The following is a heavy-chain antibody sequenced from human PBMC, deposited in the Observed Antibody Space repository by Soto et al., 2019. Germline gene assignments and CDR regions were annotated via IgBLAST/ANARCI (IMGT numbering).Heavy chain of an antibody. D-gene: IGHD2-2*01. CDR3: VKDGGYCSSATCYSPRNHYFDS. CDR2: IKFDESVK. CDR1: GFTFSDYW. Sequence: GGSLRLSCVASGFTFSDYWMSWVRQAPGKGPEWVANIKFDESVKQYVDSVRGRFSISRDNFRNSLFLQMNSLRAGDTAIYYCVKDGGYCSSATCYSPRNHYFDSWGQGTQVTVSS. J-gene: IGHJ4*02. V-gene: IGHV3-7*03.